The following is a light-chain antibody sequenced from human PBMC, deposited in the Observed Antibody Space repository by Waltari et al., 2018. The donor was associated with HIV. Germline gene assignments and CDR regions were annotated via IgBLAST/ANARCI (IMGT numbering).Light chain of an antibody. CDR1: QSVLYSSKNKNY. J-gene: IGKJ4*01. V-gene: IGKV4-1*01. CDR3: QQHYTTPLT. CDR2: WAS. Sequence: DIVLTQSPASLAVSLGERATINCKSSQSVLYSSKNKNYLAWYQQKPGQPPKLLIYWASGRESGVPERFSASGSGTDFTLTISSLQAEDVAVYYCQQHYTTPLTFGGGTKVEI.